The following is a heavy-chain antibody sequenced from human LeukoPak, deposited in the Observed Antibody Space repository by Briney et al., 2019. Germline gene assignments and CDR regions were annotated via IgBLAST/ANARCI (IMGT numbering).Heavy chain of an antibody. J-gene: IGHJ4*02. CDR3: AREAYYYGSGIPNSFDY. CDR2: IYTSGSI. V-gene: IGHV4-61*02. D-gene: IGHD3-10*01. CDR1: GGSLSRGSYY. Sequence: SQTLSLTCTVSGGSLSRGSYYWSSLRQPAGKGLEWIGRIYTSGSINYNPSLKSRVTISVDTSKNQFSLKLSSVTAADTAVYYCAREAYYYGSGIPNSFDYWGQGTLVTVSS.